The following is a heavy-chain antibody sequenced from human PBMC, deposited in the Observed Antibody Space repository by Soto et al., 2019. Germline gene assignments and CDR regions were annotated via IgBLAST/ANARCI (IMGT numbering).Heavy chain of an antibody. CDR3: ARVRHSSSPLNFDY. V-gene: IGHV4-34*01. D-gene: IGHD6-6*01. J-gene: IGHJ4*02. CDR1: GGSFSGYY. CDR2: INHSGST. Sequence: SETLSLTCAVYGGSFSGYYWIWIRQPPGKGLEWIGEINHSGSTNYNPSLKSRVTISVDTSKNQFSLKLSSVTAADTAVYYCARVRHSSSPLNFDYWGQGTLVTVSS.